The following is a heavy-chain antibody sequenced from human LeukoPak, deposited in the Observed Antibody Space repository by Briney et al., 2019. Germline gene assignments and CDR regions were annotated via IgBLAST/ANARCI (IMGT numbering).Heavy chain of an antibody. J-gene: IGHJ3*02. CDR1: GYTFSSYG. Sequence: ASVKVSCKASGYTFSSYGISWVRQAPGQGLEWMGWISAYNGNTNYAQRLQGRVTMTTDTSTSTAYMELRSLRSDDTAVYYCARDINGYTSGSDIWGQGTLVTVSS. CDR3: ARDINGYTSGSDI. V-gene: IGHV1-18*01. D-gene: IGHD6-19*01. CDR2: ISAYNGNT.